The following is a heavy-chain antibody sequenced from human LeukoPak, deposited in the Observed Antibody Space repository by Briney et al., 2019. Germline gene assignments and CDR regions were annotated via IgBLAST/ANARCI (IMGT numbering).Heavy chain of an antibody. J-gene: IGHJ5*02. CDR1: GYTFTSYG. Sequence: ASVKVSCKASGYTFTSYGISWVRQAPGQGLEWMGWISAYNGNTNYAQKLQGRVTMTTDTSTSTAYMDLRSLRSDDTAVYYCARDRKKIAYYYDSSGYYRNWFDPWGQGTLVTVPS. D-gene: IGHD3-22*01. CDR3: ARDRKKIAYYYDSSGYYRNWFDP. V-gene: IGHV1-18*01. CDR2: ISAYNGNT.